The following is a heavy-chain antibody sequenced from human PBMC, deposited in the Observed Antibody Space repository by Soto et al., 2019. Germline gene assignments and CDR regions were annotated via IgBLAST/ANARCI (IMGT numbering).Heavy chain of an antibody. CDR3: ARDSSRTNPGNWFDP. CDR1: GGSISSYY. Sequence: SETLSLTCTVSGGSISSYYWSWIRQPPGKGLEWIGYIYYSGSTNCNLSLKSRVTISVDTSKNQFSLKLSSVTAADTAVYYCARDSSRTNPGNWFDPWGQGTLVTVSS. CDR2: IYYSGST. J-gene: IGHJ5*02. V-gene: IGHV4-59*01.